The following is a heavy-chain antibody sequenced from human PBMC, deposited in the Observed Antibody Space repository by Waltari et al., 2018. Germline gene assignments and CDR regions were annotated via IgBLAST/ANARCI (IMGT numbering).Heavy chain of an antibody. CDR1: GGTFSSYA. V-gene: IGHV1-69*05. J-gene: IGHJ4*02. Sequence: QVQLVQSGAEVKKPGSSVKVSCKASGGTFSSYAISWLRQAPGQGLEWMGRIIPIFGTANYEQKFQGRGTSTTDESTSTAYMELSSLRSEDTAVYYCAREVYGDYSPHYLDYWGQGTLVTVSS. D-gene: IGHD4-17*01. CDR3: AREVYGDYSPHYLDY. CDR2: IIPIFGTA.